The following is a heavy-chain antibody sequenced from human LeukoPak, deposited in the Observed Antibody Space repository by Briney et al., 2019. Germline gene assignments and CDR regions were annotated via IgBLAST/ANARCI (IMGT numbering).Heavy chain of an antibody. CDR1: GFTFADYG. J-gene: IGHJ5*02. CDR2: INWNGDNT. V-gene: IGHV3-20*04. D-gene: IGHD3-10*01. Sequence: GGSLRLSCAASGFTFADYGMSWVRQALGKGLEWVSGINWNGDNTPYADSVKGRFTISRDNAKNSLYLQMNSLRAEDTALYYCAREAYYYGSGSYIYWFDPWGQGTLVTVSS. CDR3: AREAYYYGSGSYIYWFDP.